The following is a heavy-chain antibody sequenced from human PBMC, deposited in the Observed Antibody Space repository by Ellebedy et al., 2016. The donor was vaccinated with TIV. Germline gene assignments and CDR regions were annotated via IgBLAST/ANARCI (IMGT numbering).Heavy chain of an antibody. Sequence: AASVKVSCKTSGYTFTSYGISWVRQAPGQGLEWMGWISAYNGNTNYAQMLQGRVTMTTDTFTSTAYMELRVLRSDDTAVYYCARYCNSTTCSNWFDPWGQGTLVTVSS. CDR3: ARYCNSTTCSNWFDP. CDR2: ISAYNGNT. J-gene: IGHJ5*02. CDR1: GYTFTSYG. V-gene: IGHV1-18*04. D-gene: IGHD2-2*01.